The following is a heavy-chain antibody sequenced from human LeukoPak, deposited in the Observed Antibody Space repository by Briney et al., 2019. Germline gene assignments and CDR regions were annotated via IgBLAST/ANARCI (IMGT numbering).Heavy chain of an antibody. Sequence: ASVKVSFKASGYTFTGYYMHWVRQAPGQELDWMGWINTNSGGTNYVPTFQGRVTMTRDTSISTAYMELSRLRSDDTAVYYCAIGTVTTYYYYMDVWGKGTTVTVSS. D-gene: IGHD4-17*01. CDR1: GYTFTGYY. J-gene: IGHJ6*03. CDR3: AIGTVTTYYYYMDV. V-gene: IGHV1-2*02. CDR2: INTNSGGT.